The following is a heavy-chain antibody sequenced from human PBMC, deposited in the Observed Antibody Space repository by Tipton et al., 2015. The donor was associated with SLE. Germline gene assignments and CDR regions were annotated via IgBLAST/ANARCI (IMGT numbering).Heavy chain of an antibody. J-gene: IGHJ4*02. CDR3: ARGNSSFNY. V-gene: IGHV4-34*01. CDR2: INHSGST. CDR1: GGSFSGYY. D-gene: IGHD6-13*01. Sequence: LRLSCAVYGGSFSGYYWSWIRQPPGKGLEWIGEINHSGSTNYNPSLKSRVTISVDTSKNQFSLKLSSVTAADTAVYYCARGNSSFNYWGQGTLVTVSS.